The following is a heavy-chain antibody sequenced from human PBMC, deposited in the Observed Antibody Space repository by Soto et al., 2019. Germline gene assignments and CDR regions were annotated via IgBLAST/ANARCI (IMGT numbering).Heavy chain of an antibody. V-gene: IGHV4-31*03. Sequence: QVQLQESGPGLVKPSQTLSLTCTVSGGSISSGGYYWSWIRQHPGKGLEWIGYIYYSGSTYYNPSLKSRVTISVDTSKNQCSLKLSSVTAADTAVYYCARDLRAERYYYDDGGQSDYYYYYGMDVWGQGTTVTVSS. CDR1: GGSISSGGYY. CDR2: IYYSGST. CDR3: ARDLRAERYYYDDGGQSDYYYYYGMDV. J-gene: IGHJ6*02. D-gene: IGHD3-22*01.